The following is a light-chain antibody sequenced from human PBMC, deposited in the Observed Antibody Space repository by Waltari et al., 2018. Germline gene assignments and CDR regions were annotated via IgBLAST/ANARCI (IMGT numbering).Light chain of an antibody. CDR1: QIVTFN. CDR2: GAS. CDR3: HQYNDWHPEDT. Sequence: IVMTQSPATLSVFPGEEAILSCRASQIVTFNVAWYQQKPGQPPRLLIYGASNRAPGVPHRFLGSGAGTDFTLTISSPQSEDSAVYFCHQYNDWHPEDTFGQGTKLEIK. J-gene: IGKJ2*01. V-gene: IGKV3-15*01.